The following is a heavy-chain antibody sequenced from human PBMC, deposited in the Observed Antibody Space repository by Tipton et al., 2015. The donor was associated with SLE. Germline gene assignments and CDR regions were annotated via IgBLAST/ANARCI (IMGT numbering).Heavy chain of an antibody. CDR2: FYHSGST. CDR3: ARVAPGGYYFDY. V-gene: IGHV4-38-2*02. CDR1: GYSISSGYY. J-gene: IGHJ4*02. Sequence: TLSLTCTVSGYSISSGYYWGWIRQFPGKGLEWIGSFYHSGSTYYNPSLKSRVTISVDTSKNQFSLKLSSVTAADTAVYYCARVAPGGYYFDYWGQGTLVTVSS. D-gene: IGHD5-12*01.